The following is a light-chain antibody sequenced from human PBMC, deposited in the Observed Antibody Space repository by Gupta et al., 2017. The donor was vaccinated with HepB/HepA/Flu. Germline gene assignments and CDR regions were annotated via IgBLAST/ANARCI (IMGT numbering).Light chain of an antibody. CDR2: QDK. V-gene: IGLV3-1*01. CDR1: KLDDKF. J-gene: IGLJ2*01. CDR3: QAWDSSGSYVT. Sequence: SHDLTQPPSLSVPPGQTASIHCSGEKLDDKFVSWYQQRPGQSPRWIIYQDKKRPSGIPERFSGTNSGNTATLTISGTQAMDEADYYCQAWDSSGSYVTFGGGTKLTVL.